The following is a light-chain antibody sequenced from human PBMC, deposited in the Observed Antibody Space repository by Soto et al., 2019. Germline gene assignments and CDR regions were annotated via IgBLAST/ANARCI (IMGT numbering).Light chain of an antibody. V-gene: IGKV1-5*03. CDR2: TAS. CDR3: QHYNRYSPYT. J-gene: IGKJ2*01. Sequence: DIQMTQFPSTLSASIGDRVTITCRASQSISTWLAWYQQKAGKAPKLLIYTASSLETGVPSRFSGSGSGTEFPLTISSLQPEDFATYYCQHYNRYSPYTFGQGTRLEIQ. CDR1: QSISTW.